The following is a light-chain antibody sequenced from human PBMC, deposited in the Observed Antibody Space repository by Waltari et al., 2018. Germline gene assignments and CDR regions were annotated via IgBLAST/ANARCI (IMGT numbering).Light chain of an antibody. CDR3: VVWHSTTVHHGV. CDR1: NTGSKS. Sequence: SYVVTQSPSVSVAPGETARITCGGDNTGSKSVHWYQQRQGQAPVLVITYDRDRPSGIPDRFSGSNSGNTATLTISWVEAEDEADYYCVVWHSTTVHHGVVGGGTKLTVL. V-gene: IGLV3-21*04. J-gene: IGLJ2*01. CDR2: YDR.